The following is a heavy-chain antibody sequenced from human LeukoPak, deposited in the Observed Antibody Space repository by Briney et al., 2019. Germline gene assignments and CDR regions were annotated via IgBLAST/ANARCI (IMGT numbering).Heavy chain of an antibody. CDR2: IYYSGST. D-gene: IGHD6-13*01. CDR1: GGSSSSYY. V-gene: IGHV4-59*08. Sequence: SETLSLTCTVSGGSSSSYYWSWIRQPPGKGLEWIGYIYYSGSTNYNPSLKSRVTISVDTSKNQFSLKLSSVTAADTAVYYCARQYSNNWYDDRGWFDPWGQGTLVTVSS. CDR3: ARQYSNNWYDDRGWFDP. J-gene: IGHJ5*02.